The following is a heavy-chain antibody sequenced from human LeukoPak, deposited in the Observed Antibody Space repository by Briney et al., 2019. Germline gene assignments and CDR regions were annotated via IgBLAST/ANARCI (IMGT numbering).Heavy chain of an antibody. CDR1: GFTFSSYG. CDR3: AKDGPPGDY. J-gene: IGHJ4*02. CDR2: ISNSGDST. Sequence: GGSLRLSCAASGFTFSSYGMSWVRQAPGKGLEWGSGISNSGDSTHYADSVKGRFTISRDNSKNKLYLKINSRRVDDTAVYYCAKDGPPGDYWGQGTLVTVSS. V-gene: IGHV3-23*01.